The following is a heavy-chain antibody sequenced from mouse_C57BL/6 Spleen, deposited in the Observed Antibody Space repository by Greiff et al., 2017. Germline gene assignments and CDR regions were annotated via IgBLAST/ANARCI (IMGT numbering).Heavy chain of an antibody. Sequence: QVQLKQPGAELVKPGASVKMSCKASGYTFTSYWITWVKQRPGQGLEWIGDIYPGSGSTNYNEKFKSKATLTVDTSSSTAYMQLSSLTSEDSAVYYCARAGSNYVGFAYWGQGTLVTVSA. CDR2: IYPGSGST. CDR1: GYTFTSYW. D-gene: IGHD2-5*01. CDR3: ARAGSNYVGFAY. V-gene: IGHV1-55*01. J-gene: IGHJ3*01.